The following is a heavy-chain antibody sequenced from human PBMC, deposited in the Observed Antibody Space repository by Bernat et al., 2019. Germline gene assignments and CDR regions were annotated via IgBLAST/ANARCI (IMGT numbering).Heavy chain of an antibody. D-gene: IGHD2/OR15-2a*01. CDR3: AKRADFNAFDI. Sequence: EVQLVESGGGLVQPGGSLRLSCAASGFTFSSYSMNWVRQAPGKGLEWVSTISDSGYSTYYADSVKGRFTISKDNSKNTLYLQMNSLRAEDTAVYYCAKRADFNAFDIWGQGTMVTVSS. CDR1: GFTFSSYS. CDR2: ISDSGYST. V-gene: IGHV3-23*04. J-gene: IGHJ3*02.